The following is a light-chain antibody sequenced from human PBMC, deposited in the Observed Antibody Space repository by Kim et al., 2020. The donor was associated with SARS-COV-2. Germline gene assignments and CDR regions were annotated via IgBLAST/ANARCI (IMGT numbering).Light chain of an antibody. V-gene: IGKV3-11*01. CDR3: QQRYSWPVT. CDR1: QNIDNQ. Sequence: LSPGESATLSCRASQNIDNQLAWYQQTPGQAPRLLVYDVSNRAAGIPARFSGSGSGTDFSLTIISLEPADFAVYYCQQRYSWPVTFGQGTKVDIK. CDR2: DVS. J-gene: IGKJ1*01.